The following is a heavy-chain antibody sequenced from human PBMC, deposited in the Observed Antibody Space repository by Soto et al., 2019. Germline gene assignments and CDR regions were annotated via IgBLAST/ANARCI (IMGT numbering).Heavy chain of an antibody. CDR3: AKDGDGQAQGEGWYDY. D-gene: IGHD2-15*01. Sequence: GESLRLSCAASGFTFSSYAMSWVRQAPGKGLEWVSAISGSGGSTYYADSVKGRFTISRDNSKNTLYLQMNSLRAEDTAVYYCAKDGDGQAQGEGWYDYWGQGTLVTVSS. CDR1: GFTFSSYA. V-gene: IGHV3-23*01. J-gene: IGHJ4*02. CDR2: ISGSGGST.